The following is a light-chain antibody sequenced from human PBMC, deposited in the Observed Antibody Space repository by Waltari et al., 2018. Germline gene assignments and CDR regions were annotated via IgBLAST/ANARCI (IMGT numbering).Light chain of an antibody. CDR3: ATWDDSLEGMI. CDR1: RSNIGGNT. CDR2: AND. Sequence: QSVLSQPTSASGTPGQRVTFSCSGSRSNIGGNTVNWYQQPPGTAPNLVMYANDQRPSGVPDRFSGSKSGTSASLAISGLQSEDEADYYCATWDDSLEGMIFGGGTKLTVL. V-gene: IGLV1-44*01. J-gene: IGLJ2*01.